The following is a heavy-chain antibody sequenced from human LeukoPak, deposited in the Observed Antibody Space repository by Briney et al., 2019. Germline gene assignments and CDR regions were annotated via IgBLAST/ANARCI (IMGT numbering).Heavy chain of an antibody. J-gene: IGHJ4*02. D-gene: IGHD3-10*01. V-gene: IGHV3-23*01. CDR2: ITGSGGST. Sequence: PSETLSLTCAVYGGSFSGYYWSWVRQAPGKGLEWVSSITGSGGSTYYADSVKGRFTISRDNSKNTLYLQMNSLRADDTAVHYCAKVVYYGSENVDYWGQGTLVTVSS. CDR3: AKVVYYGSENVDY. CDR1: GGSFSGYY.